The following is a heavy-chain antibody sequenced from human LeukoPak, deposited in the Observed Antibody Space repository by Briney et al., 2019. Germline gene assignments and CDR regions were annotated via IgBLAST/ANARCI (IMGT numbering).Heavy chain of an antibody. D-gene: IGHD2-2*01. Sequence: GRSLRLSCAASGFTFSSYAMHWVRQAPGKGLEWVAVISYDGSNKYYADSVKGRFTISRDNSKNTLYLQMNSLRAEDTAVYYCARDDRSGKYQLTYDAFDIWGQGTMVTVSS. J-gene: IGHJ3*02. CDR2: ISYDGSNK. CDR3: ARDDRSGKYQLTYDAFDI. CDR1: GFTFSSYA. V-gene: IGHV3-30-3*01.